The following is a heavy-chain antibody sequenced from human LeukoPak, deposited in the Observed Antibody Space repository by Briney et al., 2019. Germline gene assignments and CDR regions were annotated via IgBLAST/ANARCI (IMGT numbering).Heavy chain of an antibody. CDR2: INTDGTYT. J-gene: IGHJ4*02. Sequence: GGSTRLSCAASGFTFSSYWMHCVRQASGKGLVWVSRINTDGTYTSYADSVKGRFTISRDNAKNTLYLQMNSLRAEDTAVYYCAMDLTGYNDYWGQGTLVTVSS. V-gene: IGHV3-74*01. CDR1: GFTFSSYW. CDR3: AMDLTGYNDY. D-gene: IGHD5-24*01.